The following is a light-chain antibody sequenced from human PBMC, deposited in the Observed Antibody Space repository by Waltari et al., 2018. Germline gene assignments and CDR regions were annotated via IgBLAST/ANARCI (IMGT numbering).Light chain of an antibody. V-gene: IGKV3D-15*01. Sequence: EIVMTQSPATLSVSPGERATLSCRASQWVSSNLAWYQQKPGQAPRLLIYGASTRATGIPVRFSGSGSGTEFTLTISSLQSEDFAVYYCQQYNKWPPYTFGQGTKLEIK. CDR2: GAS. CDR1: QWVSSN. J-gene: IGKJ2*01. CDR3: QQYNKWPPYT.